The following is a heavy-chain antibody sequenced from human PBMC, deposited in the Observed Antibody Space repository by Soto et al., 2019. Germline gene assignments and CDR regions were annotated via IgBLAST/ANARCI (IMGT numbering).Heavy chain of an antibody. CDR1: GFTFSSYG. CDR3: ALSGDYGDKYYYYGMDV. V-gene: IGHV3-30*03. J-gene: IGHJ6*02. Sequence: QVQLVESGGGVVQPGRSLRLSCAASGFTFSSYGMHWVRQAPGKGLEWVAVISYDGSNKYYADSVKSRFTITRDNYKNPLSVHKNCPSAEDGDVYYCALSGDYGDKYYYYGMDVWGQGTTVTVSS. D-gene: IGHD4-17*01. CDR2: ISYDGSNK.